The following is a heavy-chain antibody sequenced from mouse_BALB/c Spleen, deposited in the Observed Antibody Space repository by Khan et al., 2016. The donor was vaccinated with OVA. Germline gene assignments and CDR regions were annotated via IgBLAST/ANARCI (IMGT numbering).Heavy chain of an antibody. J-gene: IGHJ3*01. Sequence: QVQLKQSGPGLVQPSQSLSITCTVSGFSLTTYGIHWVRQSPGKGLEWLGVIWSGGNTDYNAPFISRLSISKDNSKSQVFFKMNSLHADDTAMYYCARSSYRYDFTYWGQGTLVTVPA. V-gene: IGHV2-2*01. CDR2: IWSGGNT. D-gene: IGHD2-12*01. CDR1: GFSLTTYG. CDR3: ARSSYRYDFTY.